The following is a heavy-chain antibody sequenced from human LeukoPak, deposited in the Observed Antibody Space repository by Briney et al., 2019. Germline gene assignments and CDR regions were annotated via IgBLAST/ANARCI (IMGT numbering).Heavy chain of an antibody. V-gene: IGHV3-53*01. J-gene: IGHJ5*02. Sequence: PGGSPRLSCAASRLIVSSNYMAWVRQAPGKGLEWVSVIYSGGNTYYADSVGGRFTISRDNSKNTLYLQMNSLRDEDTAVYYCARDSSGWYDHWGQGTLVTVSS. CDR3: ARDSSGWYDH. CDR2: IYSGGNT. D-gene: IGHD6-19*01. CDR1: RLIVSSNY.